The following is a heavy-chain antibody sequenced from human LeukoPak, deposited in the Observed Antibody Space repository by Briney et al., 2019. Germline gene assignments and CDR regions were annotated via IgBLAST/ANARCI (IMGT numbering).Heavy chain of an antibody. CDR2: ISGSGGST. CDR1: GFIVSSNY. J-gene: IGHJ4*02. D-gene: IGHD2-2*01. V-gene: IGHV3-23*01. Sequence: GGSLRLSCTVSGFIVSSNYMSWVRQAPGKGLEWVSGISGSGGSTYYADSVKGRFTISRDNSKNTLFLQMHSLRAEDRAVYYCAKDSLRTVPKASFDSWGQGTLVTVSS. CDR3: AKDSLRTVPKASFDS.